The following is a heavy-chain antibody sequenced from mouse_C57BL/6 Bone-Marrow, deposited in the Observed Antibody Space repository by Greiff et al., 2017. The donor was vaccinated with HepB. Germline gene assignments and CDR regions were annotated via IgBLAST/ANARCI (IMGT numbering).Heavy chain of an antibody. J-gene: IGHJ4*01. D-gene: IGHD1-1*01. Sequence: EVKLVESGGGLVKPGGSLKFSCAASGFTFSSYAMSWVRQTPEKRLEWVATISAGGSYTYYPDIVKGRFTISRDNAKNNLYLQMSHLKSEDTAMYYCAREGIYYYGSSYLRVGMDYWGQGTSVTVSS. CDR2: ISAGGSYT. V-gene: IGHV5-4*01. CDR3: AREGIYYYGSSYLRVGMDY. CDR1: GFTFSSYA.